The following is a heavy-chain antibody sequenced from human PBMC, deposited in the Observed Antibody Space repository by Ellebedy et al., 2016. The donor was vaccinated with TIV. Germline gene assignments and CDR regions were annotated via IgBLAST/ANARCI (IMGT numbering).Heavy chain of an antibody. CDR2: INPNSGGT. J-gene: IGHJ3*02. CDR1: GYTFTGYY. V-gene: IGHV1-2*02. Sequence: AASVKVSCKASGYTFTGYYMHWVRQAPGQGLEWMGWINPNSGGTNYAQKFQGRVTMTEDTSTDTAYMELSSLRSEDTAVYYCARQAGPIAGDAFDIWGQGTMVTVSS. CDR3: ARQAGPIAGDAFDI. D-gene: IGHD2-15*01.